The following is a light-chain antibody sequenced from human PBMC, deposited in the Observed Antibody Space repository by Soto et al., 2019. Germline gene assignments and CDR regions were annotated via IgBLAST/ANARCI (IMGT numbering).Light chain of an antibody. CDR3: QQYGSSPQT. Sequence: EIVLTQSPGTLSLSPGERATLSCRASQSFSSNYIAWYQQRPGQAPRLLVYGASTRAIGIPDRFSGSGSGADFTLTISRLKPDDFAVYYCQQYGSSPQTFGQGTKVEIK. J-gene: IGKJ1*01. V-gene: IGKV3-20*01. CDR2: GAS. CDR1: QSFSSNY.